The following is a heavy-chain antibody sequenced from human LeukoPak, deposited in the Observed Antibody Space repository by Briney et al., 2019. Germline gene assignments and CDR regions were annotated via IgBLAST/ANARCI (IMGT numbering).Heavy chain of an antibody. V-gene: IGHV4-39*07. CDR1: GGSISSSSYY. J-gene: IGHJ4*02. CDR2: IYYSGST. D-gene: IGHD3-22*01. CDR3: ARDLIGSSGYFDY. Sequence: PSETLSLTCTVSGGSISSSSYYWGWIRQPPGKGLEWIGSIYYSGSTYYNPSLKGRVTISVDTSKNQFSLKLSSVTAADTAVYYCARDLIGSSGYFDYWGQGTLVTVSS.